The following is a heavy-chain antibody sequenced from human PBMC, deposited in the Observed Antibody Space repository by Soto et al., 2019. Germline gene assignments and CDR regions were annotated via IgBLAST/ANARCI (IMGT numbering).Heavy chain of an antibody. Sequence: PGGSLRLSCAASGFTFSSYGMHWVRQAPGKGLEWVAVISYDGSDKNYADSVKGRFTISRDNSKNTLYLQMNSLRAEDTAVYYCAKEGGEGVLTALVANSAFDIWGHGTRVTVSS. V-gene: IGHV3-30*18. D-gene: IGHD2-15*01. CDR1: GFTFSSYG. CDR2: ISYDGSDK. J-gene: IGHJ3*02. CDR3: AKEGGEGVLTALVANSAFDI.